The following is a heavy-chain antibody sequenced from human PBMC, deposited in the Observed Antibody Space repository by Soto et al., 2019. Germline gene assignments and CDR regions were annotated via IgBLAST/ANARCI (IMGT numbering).Heavy chain of an antibody. J-gene: IGHJ4*02. V-gene: IGHV3-21*04. D-gene: IGHD6-6*01. CDR3: AKSAARPGYYFDY. Sequence: GRSLRLSCAASGFTFSSYTMNWVRQAPGKGLEWVSSISSSSSYIYYADSVKGRFTISRDNAKNSLYLQMNSLRAEDTAVYYCAKSAARPGYYFDYWGQGTLVTVSS. CDR1: GFTFSSYT. CDR2: ISSSSSYI.